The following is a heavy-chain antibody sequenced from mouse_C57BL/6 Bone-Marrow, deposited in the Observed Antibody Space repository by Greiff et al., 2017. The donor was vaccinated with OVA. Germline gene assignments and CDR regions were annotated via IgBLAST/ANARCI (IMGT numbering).Heavy chain of an antibody. Sequence: QVQLQQSGAELMKPGASVKLSCKATGYTFTGYWIEWVKQRPGHGLEWIGEILPGSGSTNYNEKFKGKATFTADTSSNTAYMQLSSLTTEDSAIYYCARFITTGVEGYYAMDYWGQGTSVTVSS. CDR3: ARFITTGVEGYYAMDY. D-gene: IGHD1-1*01. J-gene: IGHJ4*01. CDR2: ILPGSGST. CDR1: GYTFTGYW. V-gene: IGHV1-9*01.